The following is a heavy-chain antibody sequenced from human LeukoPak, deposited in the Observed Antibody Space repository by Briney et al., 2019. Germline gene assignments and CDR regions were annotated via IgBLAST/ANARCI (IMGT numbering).Heavy chain of an antibody. J-gene: IGHJ2*01. Sequence: GGSLRLSCAASGFTFSSYAMSWVRQAPGKGLEWVSGISGSGGGTYYADSVKGRFTTSRDNGKNSLYLQMNSLRVEDTAVYYCARDRAAPTWYFDLWGRGTLVTVSS. CDR3: ARDRAAPTWYFDL. CDR2: ISGSGGGT. D-gene: IGHD2-15*01. V-gene: IGHV3-23*01. CDR1: GFTFSSYA.